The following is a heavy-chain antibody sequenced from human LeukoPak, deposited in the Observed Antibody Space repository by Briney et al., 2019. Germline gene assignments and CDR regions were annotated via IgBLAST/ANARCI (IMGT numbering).Heavy chain of an antibody. Sequence: GGSLRLSCAASGLTVSSNYMSWVRQAPGRGLEWVSVIYIGGSTYYADSVKGRFTVSRDNSKNTLYLQMNSLRAEATAVYYCARDRGTYYYDSSAPAVAFDIWGQGTVVTVSS. D-gene: IGHD3-22*01. CDR1: GLTVSSNY. V-gene: IGHV3-66*02. J-gene: IGHJ3*02. CDR2: IYIGGST. CDR3: ARDRGTYYYDSSAPAVAFDI.